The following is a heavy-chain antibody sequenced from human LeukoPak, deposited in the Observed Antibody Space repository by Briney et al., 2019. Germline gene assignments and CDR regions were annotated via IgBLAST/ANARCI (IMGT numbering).Heavy chain of an antibody. CDR3: ARAGYGYLDY. Sequence: GGSLRLSCAASGITFRNSWMSWVRQAPGKGLEWVANINQDGSEKYYVDSVKGRLTISRDNAKNSLYLQMNSLSAEDTAVYYCARAGYGYLDYWGLGTLVTVSS. D-gene: IGHD4-17*01. CDR2: INQDGSEK. CDR1: GITFRNSW. J-gene: IGHJ4*02. V-gene: IGHV3-7*04.